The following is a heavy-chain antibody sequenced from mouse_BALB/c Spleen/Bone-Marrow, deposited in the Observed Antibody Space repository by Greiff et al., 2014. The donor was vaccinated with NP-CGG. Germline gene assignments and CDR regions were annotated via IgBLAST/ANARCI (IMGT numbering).Heavy chain of an antibody. CDR2: INPFNGDT. J-gene: IGHJ4*01. V-gene: IGHV1-37*01. CDR1: GYSFTGYF. D-gene: IGHD2-3*01. Sequence: VQLQQSGPDLVKPGASVKLSCKASGYSFTGYFLNWVRQSHGKSLEWVGCINPFNGDTFYNQKFKGKATLTVDKSSTTAHMELLSLTSEDSAVYYCGRWGDGYYYAMDYWGQGTSVTVSA. CDR3: GRWGDGYYYAMDY.